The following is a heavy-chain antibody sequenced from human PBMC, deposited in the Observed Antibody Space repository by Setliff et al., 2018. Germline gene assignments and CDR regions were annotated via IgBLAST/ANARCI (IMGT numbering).Heavy chain of an antibody. CDR1: GVSISSYY. CDR3: ARLSWNGLRYYGLDV. J-gene: IGHJ6*02. CDR2: IQKSGGT. Sequence: LTCNVSGVSISSYYWSWIRQPPGKGLESIGYIQKSGGTNYNPALKSRVTISVDTSTNQFSLKLRSVTAADTAVYYCARLSWNGLRYYGLDVWGQGTTVTVSS. D-gene: IGHD3-3*01. V-gene: IGHV4-59*01.